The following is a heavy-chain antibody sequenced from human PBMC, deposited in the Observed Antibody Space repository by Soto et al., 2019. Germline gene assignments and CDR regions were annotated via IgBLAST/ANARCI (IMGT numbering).Heavy chain of an antibody. D-gene: IGHD3-16*01. V-gene: IGHV4-34*01. CDR2: INHVGGT. CDR3: VRIRYQLPSSVLWFGP. CDR1: GGFLSESY. Sequence: PSETLSLTCAVYGGFLSESYWTWIRQPPGKGLEWIGEINHVGGTNYNPSLKSRVTMSVDTSQNQFSLRLISVTAADTAMYFCVRIRYQLPSSVLWFGPWGQVNPVTASS. J-gene: IGHJ5*02.